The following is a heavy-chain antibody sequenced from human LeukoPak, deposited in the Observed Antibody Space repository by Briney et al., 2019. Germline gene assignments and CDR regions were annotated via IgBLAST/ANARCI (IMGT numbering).Heavy chain of an antibody. CDR3: ARGYCSSTSCYAPDYYYYMDV. CDR1: GYTFTSYD. Sequence: ASVKVSCKASGYTFTSYDINWVRQATGQGLEWMGWMNPNSGNTGYAQKFQGRVTMTRNTSISTAYMELSSLRSEDTAVYYCARGYCSSTSCYAPDYYYYMDVWGKGTTVTVSS. D-gene: IGHD2-2*01. V-gene: IGHV1-8*01. CDR2: MNPNSGNT. J-gene: IGHJ6*03.